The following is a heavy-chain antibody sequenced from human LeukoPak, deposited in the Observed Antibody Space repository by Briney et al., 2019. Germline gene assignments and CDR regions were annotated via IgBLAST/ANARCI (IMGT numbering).Heavy chain of an antibody. CDR2: IKQDGSEK. J-gene: IGHJ4*02. CDR1: GFTFSSYW. Sequence: GGSLRLSCAAPGFTFSSYWMSWVRQAPGKGLEWVANIKQDGSEKYYVDSVKGRFTISRDNAKNSLYLQMNSLRAEDTAVYYCARDQDYSYFDYWGQGTLVTVSS. V-gene: IGHV3-7*03. D-gene: IGHD2-15*01. CDR3: ARDQDYSYFDY.